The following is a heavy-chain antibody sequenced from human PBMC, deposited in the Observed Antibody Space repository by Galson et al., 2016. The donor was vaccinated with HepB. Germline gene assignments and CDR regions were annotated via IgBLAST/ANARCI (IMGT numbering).Heavy chain of an antibody. Sequence: SLRLSCAVSGFSFGDFAMSWVRQSPGKGLQWVAMILRSGNGFYAGFVRGRFSISRDNSKSTLSLEMNSLRVDDTAVYFCARMSGWELENYFFKSWGQGTLVTVSS. CDR3: ARMSGWELENYFFKS. V-gene: IGHV3-23*05. CDR2: ILRSGNG. J-gene: IGHJ4*02. D-gene: IGHD1-26*01. CDR1: GFSFGDFA.